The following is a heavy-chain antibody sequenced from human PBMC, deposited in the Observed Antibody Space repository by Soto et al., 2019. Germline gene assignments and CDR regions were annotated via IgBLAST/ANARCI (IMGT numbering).Heavy chain of an antibody. D-gene: IGHD2-15*01. V-gene: IGHV4-59*03. Sequence: QVQLQESGPGLVKPSETLSLTCTVSGGSISGHDWTWVRQSPGKGLEWIGCVFFSGKTTYNPSLESRLTISLDESKNQFSLKLSSVTAADTAVYYCSSLSADYTPDFWGEGTLVTVSS. CDR3: SSLSADYTPDF. CDR2: VFFSGKT. CDR1: GGSISGHD. J-gene: IGHJ4*02.